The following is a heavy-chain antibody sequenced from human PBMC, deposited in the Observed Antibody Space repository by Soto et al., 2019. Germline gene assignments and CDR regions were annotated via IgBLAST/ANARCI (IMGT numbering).Heavy chain of an antibody. CDR2: LAYDGSQN. CDR3: AMVRVTDSPLDN. J-gene: IGHJ4*02. CDR1: GFTFRSSG. D-gene: IGHD2-21*02. Sequence: QVHLVESGGGVVQPGTSLTLTCTASGFTFRSSGMHWVRQAPGKGLEWMAFLAYDGSQNFYADSVNGRFSISRDNTKNTPYLHMSSLTAEDTAIYYCAMVRVTDSPLDNWGPGTLVTVS. V-gene: IGHV3-30*03.